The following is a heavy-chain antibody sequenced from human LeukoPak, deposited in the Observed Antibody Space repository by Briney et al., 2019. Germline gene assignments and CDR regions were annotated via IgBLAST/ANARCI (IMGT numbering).Heavy chain of an antibody. CDR1: GYTFTGYA. Sequence: GASVKVSCKASGYTFTGYAMNWVRQAPGQGLEWMGWINTNTGNPTYAQGFTGRFVFSLDTSVSTAYLQISSLKAEDTAVYYCARTNDFWSGYYLASDYWGQGTLVAVSS. CDR3: ARTNDFWSGYYLASDY. CDR2: INTNTGNP. J-gene: IGHJ4*02. V-gene: IGHV7-4-1*02. D-gene: IGHD3-3*01.